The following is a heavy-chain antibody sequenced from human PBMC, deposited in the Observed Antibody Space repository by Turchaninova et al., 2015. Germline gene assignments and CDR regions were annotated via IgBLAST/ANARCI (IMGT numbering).Heavy chain of an antibody. V-gene: IGHV4-34*01. Sequence: QVQLQQWGAGRLRPSGTLSLPCRGYGGSFSGYWWTWIRQAPGKGLEWIGEINHDGSTNYNPSLKGRIIMSVDTSKNQFSLKLSSVTAADTAVYYCARSQPQDFWGQGTLVTVSS. CDR3: ARSQPQDF. CDR2: INHDGST. CDR1: GGSFSGYW. J-gene: IGHJ4*02.